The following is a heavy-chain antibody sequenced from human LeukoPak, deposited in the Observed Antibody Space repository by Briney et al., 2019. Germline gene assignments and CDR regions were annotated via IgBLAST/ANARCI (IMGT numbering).Heavy chain of an antibody. J-gene: IGHJ4*02. Sequence: GGSLRLSCAASGFTFSSYAMSWVRQAPGKGLEWVSANSGSGGSTYYADSVKGRFTISRDNSKNTLYLQMNSLRAEDTAVYYCAKDPITIFGVAHDYWGQGTLVTVSS. CDR1: GFTFSSYA. D-gene: IGHD3-3*01. CDR2: NSGSGGST. CDR3: AKDPITIFGVAHDY. V-gene: IGHV3-23*01.